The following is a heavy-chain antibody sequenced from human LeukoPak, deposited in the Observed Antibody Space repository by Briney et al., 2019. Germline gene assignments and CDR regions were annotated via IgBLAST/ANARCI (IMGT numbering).Heavy chain of an antibody. CDR3: ARAPIAAAGPWFDP. D-gene: IGHD6-13*01. Sequence: GASVKVSCKASGYTFNNYGVSWVRQAPGQGLEWMGWISAYNGNTNYAQKLQGRVTMTTDTSTSTAYMELRSLRSEDTAVYYCARAPIAAAGPWFDPWGQGTLVTVSS. J-gene: IGHJ5*02. CDR1: GYTFNNYG. V-gene: IGHV1-18*01. CDR2: ISAYNGNT.